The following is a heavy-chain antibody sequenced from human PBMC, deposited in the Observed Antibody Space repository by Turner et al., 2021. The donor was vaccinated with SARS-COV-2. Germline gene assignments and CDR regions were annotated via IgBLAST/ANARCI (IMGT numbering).Heavy chain of an antibody. J-gene: IGHJ5*02. CDR3: ARGRRAAAGTGWFDP. D-gene: IGHD6-13*01. V-gene: IGHV1-18*01. CDR1: GYTFTSYA. CDR2: ISAYNGNT. Sequence: QVQLVQSGAEVKKPGASVKVSCKASGYTFTSYAISWVRQAPGQGLEWMGWISAYNGNTNNAQKLQGRVTRTTETTTSTAYMEQRGLRTDDTAVYYGARGRRAAAGTGWFDPWGQGTLVTVSS.